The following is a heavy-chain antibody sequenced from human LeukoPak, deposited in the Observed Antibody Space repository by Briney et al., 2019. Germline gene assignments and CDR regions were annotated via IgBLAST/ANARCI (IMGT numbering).Heavy chain of an antibody. J-gene: IGHJ4*02. CDR2: IKSKTAGGTI. CDR1: GFTFSDAW. CDR3: TTGESMVGSTIHIRWAD. V-gene: IGHV3-15*01. Sequence: GGSLRLSCAASGFTFSDAWMTWVRQAPGKGLEWVGRIKSKTAGGTIDYAAPVKGRFTISRDDSKNTLYLQMNSLKTEDTAVYYCTTGESMVGSTIHIRWADWGQGTLVTVSS. D-gene: IGHD1-26*01.